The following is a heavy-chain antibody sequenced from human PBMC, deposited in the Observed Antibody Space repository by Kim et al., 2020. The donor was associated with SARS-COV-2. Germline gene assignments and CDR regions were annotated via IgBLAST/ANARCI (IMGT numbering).Heavy chain of an antibody. V-gene: IGHV4-39*07. J-gene: IGHJ5*02. CDR1: GGSISSSSYY. CDR3: ARQKHAETFLGWFGDESKNWFDP. Sequence: SETLSLTCTVSGGSISSSSYYWGWIRQPPGKGLEWIGCIYYSGSTYYNPSLKSRVTISVDTSKNQFSLKLSSVTAADTAVYYCARQKHAETFLGWFGDESKNWFDPWGQGTLVTVSS. D-gene: IGHD3-10*01. CDR2: IYYSGST.